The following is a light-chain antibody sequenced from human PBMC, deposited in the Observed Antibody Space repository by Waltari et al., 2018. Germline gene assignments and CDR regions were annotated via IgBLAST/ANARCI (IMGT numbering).Light chain of an antibody. Sequence: TVLTQSPAILSLSPGERATLSCRASQSVDNNLAWYQQKPGQGPRLLLYDASNRATGIPARFRGSGSGADFTLTISSLEPEDFAVYYCQQRSSWPPTFGQGTKLEIK. J-gene: IGKJ2*01. CDR1: QSVDNN. CDR2: DAS. V-gene: IGKV3-11*01. CDR3: QQRSSWPPT.